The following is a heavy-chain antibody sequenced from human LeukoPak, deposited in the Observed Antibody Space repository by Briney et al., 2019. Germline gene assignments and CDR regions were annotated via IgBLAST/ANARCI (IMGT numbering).Heavy chain of an antibody. CDR1: GFTFSTYW. CDR2: IKHDGSEK. Sequence: GGSLRLSCAASGFTFSTYWMTWVRQAPGKGLEWVANIKHDGSEKYYVDSVKGRFTISRDNAKNSLYLQMNSLRAEDTAVYYCARETLSTIFGVVHYYYYYMDVWGKGTTVTVSS. V-gene: IGHV3-7*01. D-gene: IGHD3-3*01. CDR3: ARETLSTIFGVVHYYYYYMDV. J-gene: IGHJ6*03.